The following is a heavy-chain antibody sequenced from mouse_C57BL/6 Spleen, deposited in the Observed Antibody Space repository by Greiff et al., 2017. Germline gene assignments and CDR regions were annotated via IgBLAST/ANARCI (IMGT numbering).Heavy chain of an antibody. CDR1: GYTFTSYW. Sequence: QVQLQQPGAELVMPGASVKLSCKASGYTFTSYWMHWVKQRPGQGLEWIGEIDPSDSYTNYNQKFKGKSTLTVDKSSSTAYMQLSSLTSEDSAVYYCARSDYGITVAWFAYWGQGTLVTVSA. J-gene: IGHJ3*01. CDR3: ARSDYGITVAWFAY. V-gene: IGHV1-69*01. D-gene: IGHD1-1*01. CDR2: IDPSDSYT.